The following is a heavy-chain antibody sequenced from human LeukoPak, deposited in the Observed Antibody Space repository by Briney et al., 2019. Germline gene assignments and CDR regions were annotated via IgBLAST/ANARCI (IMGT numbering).Heavy chain of an antibody. J-gene: IGHJ4*02. CDR2: IKKDGSEK. CDR1: GFTFSDHW. CDR3: ARGPSYGARCDYLDY. D-gene: IGHD4/OR15-4a*01. Sequence: GGSLRLSCAASGFTFSDHWMSWVRQVPGKGLEWVPDIKKDGSEKNEVDSAKGRFTISRHNAKNSLYLEMNSLRAEDTAVYYCARGPSYGARCDYLDYWGQGALVTVSS. V-gene: IGHV3-7*01.